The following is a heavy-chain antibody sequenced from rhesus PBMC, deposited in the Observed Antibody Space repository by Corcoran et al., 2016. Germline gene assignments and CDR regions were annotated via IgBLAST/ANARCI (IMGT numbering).Heavy chain of an antibody. D-gene: IGHD4-35*01. V-gene: IGHV4-160*01. J-gene: IGHJ4*01. CDR2: IYGTGGST. CDR1: GGSISGYY. Sequence: QVQLQESGPGLVKPSETLSLTCAVSGGSISGYYWSWIRQSPGKGLEWIGRIYGTGGSTDYSPSRKSRVTISTDTSKNQFSLRLSSVTAADTAVYYCARVDSGNYALDYWGQGVLVTVSS. CDR3: ARVDSGNYALDY.